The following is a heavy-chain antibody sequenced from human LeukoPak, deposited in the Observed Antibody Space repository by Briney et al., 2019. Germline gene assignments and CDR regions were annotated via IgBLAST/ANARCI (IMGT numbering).Heavy chain of an antibody. V-gene: IGHV3-30*18. Sequence: GGSLRLSCGASGFTFSSYGMHWVRQAPGKGLEWVAVISYDGSNKYYADSVKGRFTISRDSSKNTLYLQMNSLRAEDTAVYYCAKGLAGSSKTGIDYWGQGTLVTVSS. CDR1: GFTFSSYG. CDR2: ISYDGSNK. D-gene: IGHD6-6*01. CDR3: AKGLAGSSKTGIDY. J-gene: IGHJ4*02.